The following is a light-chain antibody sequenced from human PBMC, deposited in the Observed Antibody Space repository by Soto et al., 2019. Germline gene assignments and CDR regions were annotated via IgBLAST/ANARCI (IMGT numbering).Light chain of an antibody. CDR1: QNVSSSY. J-gene: IGKJ1*01. CDR3: QQYGSSPWT. CDR2: GSS. Sequence: EIVLTQSPGTLSLSPGDRATLSCRASQNVSSSYLAWYHHKPGQAPRLLIYGSSARATAIPDRFSGSGSGTDFTLTISRLEPEDFAVYYCQQYGSSPWTFGRGTKVEIK. V-gene: IGKV3-20*01.